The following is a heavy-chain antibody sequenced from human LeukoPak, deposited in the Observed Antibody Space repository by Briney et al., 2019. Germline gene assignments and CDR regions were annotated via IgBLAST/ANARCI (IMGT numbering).Heavy chain of an antibody. CDR3: ARVHVGAPDYYMDV. J-gene: IGHJ6*03. Sequence: ASVKVSCKASGYTFTDYYIHWVRQAPGQGLEWMGWINPNSGGTNYAQKFQGRVTMSRYTSITTAYMELSRLRSDDTAVYYCARVHVGAPDYYMDVWGKGTTVTVSS. D-gene: IGHD1-26*01. CDR1: GYTFTDYY. CDR2: INPNSGGT. V-gene: IGHV1-2*02.